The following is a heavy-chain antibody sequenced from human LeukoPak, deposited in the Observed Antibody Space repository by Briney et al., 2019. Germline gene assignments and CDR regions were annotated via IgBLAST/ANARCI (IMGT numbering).Heavy chain of an antibody. D-gene: IGHD1-7*01. CDR3: ARINSELELLLDDAFDI. CDR1: GYTFTGYY. J-gene: IGHJ3*02. Sequence: ASVKVSCKASGYTFTGYYMHWVRQVPGQGLEWMGWINPNSGGTNYAQKFQGRVTMTRDTSISTAYMELSRLRSDDTAVYYCARINSELELLLDDAFDIWGQGTMVTVSS. V-gene: IGHV1-2*02. CDR2: INPNSGGT.